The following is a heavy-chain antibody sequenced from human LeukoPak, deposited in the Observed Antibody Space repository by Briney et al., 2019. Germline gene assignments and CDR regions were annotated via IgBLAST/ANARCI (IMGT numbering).Heavy chain of an antibody. CDR3: ARGEYYGSGDQYNWFDP. Sequence: SVKVSCKASGGTFSSYAITWVRQAPGQGLEWMGGIIPIFGTANYAQKFQGRVTITADKSTSTAYMELSSLRSEDTAVYYCARGEYYGSGDQYNWFDPWGQGSLVTVSS. D-gene: IGHD3-10*01. J-gene: IGHJ5*02. CDR2: IIPIFGTA. V-gene: IGHV1-69*06. CDR1: GGTFSSYA.